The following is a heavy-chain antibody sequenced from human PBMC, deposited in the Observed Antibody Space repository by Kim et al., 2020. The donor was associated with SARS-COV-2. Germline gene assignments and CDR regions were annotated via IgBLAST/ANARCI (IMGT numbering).Heavy chain of an antibody. CDR2: IIPILGIA. J-gene: IGHJ6*02. D-gene: IGHD3-16*01. CDR1: GGTFSSYA. V-gene: IGHV1-69*04. Sequence: SVKVSCKASGGTFSSYAISWVRQAPGQGLEWMGRIIPILGIANYAQKFQGRVTITADKSTSTAYMELSSLRSEDTAVYYCARWEFGGVGHYYYGMDVWGQGTTVTVSS. CDR3: ARWEFGGVGHYYYGMDV.